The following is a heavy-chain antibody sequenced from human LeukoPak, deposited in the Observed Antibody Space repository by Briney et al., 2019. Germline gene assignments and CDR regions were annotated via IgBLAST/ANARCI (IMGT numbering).Heavy chain of an antibody. CDR3: ARVVTMVRGVTVSWWFDP. J-gene: IGHJ5*02. CDR1: GGSISSYY. D-gene: IGHD3-10*01. Sequence: PSETLSLTCTVPGGSISSYYWSWIRQPPGKGLEWIGYIYYSGSTNYNPSLKSRVTISVDTSKNQFSLKLSSVTAADTAVYYCARVVTMVRGVTVSWWFDPWGQGTLVTVSS. V-gene: IGHV4-59*01. CDR2: IYYSGST.